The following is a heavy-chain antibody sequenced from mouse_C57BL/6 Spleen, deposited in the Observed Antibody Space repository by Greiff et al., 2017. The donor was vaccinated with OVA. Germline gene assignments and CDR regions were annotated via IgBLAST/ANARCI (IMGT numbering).Heavy chain of an antibody. J-gene: IGHJ3*01. V-gene: IGHV5-17*01. CDR3: ARGYDYDEGRFAY. CDR2: ISSGSSTI. D-gene: IGHD2-4*01. Sequence: EVHLVESGGGLVKPGGSLKLSCAASGFTFSDYGMHWVRQAPEKGLEWVAYISSGSSTIYYADTVKGRFTISRDNAKNTLFLQMTSLRSEDTAMYYCARGYDYDEGRFAYWGQGTLVTVSA. CDR1: GFTFSDYG.